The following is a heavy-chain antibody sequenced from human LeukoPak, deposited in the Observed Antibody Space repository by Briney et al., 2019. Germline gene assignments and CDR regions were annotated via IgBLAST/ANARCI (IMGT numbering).Heavy chain of an antibody. J-gene: IGHJ6*02. Sequence: GGSLRLSCAASGFTFSDHYMDWVRQAPGKGLEWVGRTRNKANSYTTEYAASVKGRFTISRDNSKNTLYLQMNSLRAEDTAVYYCTRDYGGKRGVIGLHYYGMDVWGQGTTVTVSS. CDR1: GFTFSDHY. V-gene: IGHV3-72*01. CDR2: TRNKANSYTT. CDR3: TRDYGGKRGVIGLHYYGMDV. D-gene: IGHD3-10*01.